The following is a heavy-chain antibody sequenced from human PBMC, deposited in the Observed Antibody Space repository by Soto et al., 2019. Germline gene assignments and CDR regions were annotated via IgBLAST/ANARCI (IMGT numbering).Heavy chain of an antibody. D-gene: IGHD5-12*01. CDR1: GGSISSYY. CDR2: IHYSGST. V-gene: IGHV4-59*12. CDR3: ARGVSGYDYYYYYGMDV. J-gene: IGHJ6*02. Sequence: SETLSLTCTVSGGSISSYYWSWIRQPPGKGLEWIGNIHYSGSTNYSPSLKSRVTMSVDTSKNHFSLKLSSVTAADTAVYYCARGVSGYDYYYYYGMDVWGQGTTVTVSS.